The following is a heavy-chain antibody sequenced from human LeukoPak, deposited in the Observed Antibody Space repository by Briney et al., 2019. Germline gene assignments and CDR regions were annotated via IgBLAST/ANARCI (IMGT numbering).Heavy chain of an antibody. J-gene: IGHJ6*03. V-gene: IGHV3-21*01. CDR3: ARVPPLVEVVNYYYYMDV. CDR1: GFTFSSYS. CDR2: ISRSSSYI. Sequence: PGGSLRLSCAASGFTFSSYSMNWVRQAPGKGLEWVSSISRSSSYIYYADSVKGRFTISRDNAKNSLYLQMNSLRAEDTAVYYCARVPPLVEVVNYYYYMDVWGKGTTVTVSS. D-gene: IGHD2-21*01.